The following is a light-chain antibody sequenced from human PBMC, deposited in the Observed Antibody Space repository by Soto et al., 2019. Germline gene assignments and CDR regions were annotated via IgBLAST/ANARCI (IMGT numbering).Light chain of an antibody. J-gene: IGKJ2*01. V-gene: IGKV3-15*01. CDR2: AAS. Sequence: EIVMTQSLATLSVAPGERATLSCRASQSVNSNLVWYQQKPGQPPRLLMYAASTRAAGTPARFSGSGSGTDFTLTISILQSEDFAVYYCQHYSNWRRTFGQGTKVDIK. CDR1: QSVNSN. CDR3: QHYSNWRRT.